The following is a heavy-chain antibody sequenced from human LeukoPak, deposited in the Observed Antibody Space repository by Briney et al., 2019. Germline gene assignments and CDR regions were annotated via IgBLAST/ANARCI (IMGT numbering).Heavy chain of an antibody. CDR1: GYTFSNYG. Sequence: GASVKVSCKASGYTFSNYGISWVRQAPGQGLEWMGIINPSGGSTSYAQKFQGRVTMTRDMSTSTVYMELSSLRSEDTAVYYCAFGDYYDSSGYTFDIWGQGTMVTVSS. D-gene: IGHD3-22*01. CDR2: INPSGGST. J-gene: IGHJ3*02. V-gene: IGHV1-46*01. CDR3: AFGDYYDSSGYTFDI.